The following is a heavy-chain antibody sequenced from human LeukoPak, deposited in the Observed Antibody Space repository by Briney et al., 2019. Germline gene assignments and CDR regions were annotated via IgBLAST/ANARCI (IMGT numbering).Heavy chain of an antibody. D-gene: IGHD6-6*01. CDR1: GFTFSSYG. CDR2: ISYDGSNK. J-gene: IGHJ6*03. CDR3: ARDGRLSIAARPGYYYYMDV. Sequence: GGSLRLPCAASGFTFSSYGMHWVRQAPGKGLEWVAVISYDGSNKYYADSVKGRFTISRDNSKNTLYLQMNSLRAEDTAVYYCARDGRLSIAARPGYYYYMDVWGKGTTVTVSS. V-gene: IGHV3-30*03.